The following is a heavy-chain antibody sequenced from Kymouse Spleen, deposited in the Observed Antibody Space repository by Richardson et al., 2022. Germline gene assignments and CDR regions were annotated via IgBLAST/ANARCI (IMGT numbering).Heavy chain of an antibody. CDR1: GFTFDDYA. CDR2: ISWNSGSI. CDR3: AKYSNYGFFDY. D-gene: IGHD4-11,IGHD4-11*01. Sequence: EVQLVESGGGLVQPGRSLRLSCAASGFTFDDYAMHWVRQAPGKGLEWVSGISWNSGSIGYADSVKGRFTISRDNAKNSLYLQMNSLRAEDTALYYCAKYSNYGFFDYWGQGTLVTVSS. V-gene: IGHV3-9*01. J-gene: IGHJ4*02.